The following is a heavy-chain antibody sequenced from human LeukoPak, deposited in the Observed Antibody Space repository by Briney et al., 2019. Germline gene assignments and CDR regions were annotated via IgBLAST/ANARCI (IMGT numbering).Heavy chain of an antibody. D-gene: IGHD2-15*01. J-gene: IGHJ3*02. V-gene: IGHV3-7*01. CDR3: ARECGSCYAWDAFDI. CDR2: IKQDGSEK. CDR1: GFTFSSYW. Sequence: GGSLRLSCAASGFTFSSYWMSWVRQAPGKGLEWVANIKQDGSEKYYVDSVKGRFTISRDNAKNSLYLQMNSLRAEDTAVYYCARECGSCYAWDAFDIWGQGTMVTASS.